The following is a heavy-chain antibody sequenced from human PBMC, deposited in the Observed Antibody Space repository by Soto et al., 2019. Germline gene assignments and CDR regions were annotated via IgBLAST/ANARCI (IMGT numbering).Heavy chain of an antibody. D-gene: IGHD3-9*01. CDR1: GYRVSGYN. CDR3: ARGDWFGIWLDP. Sequence: QDPCRSSGYRVSGYNVDWARQASGQGLEWMGWMNPNSGNTDYAQRFQGRVTMTRNTSINTAYMELNSLTSDDTAVYYCARGDWFGIWLDPWGQGTLVTVSS. V-gene: IGHV1-8*01. J-gene: IGHJ5*02. CDR2: MNPNSGNT.